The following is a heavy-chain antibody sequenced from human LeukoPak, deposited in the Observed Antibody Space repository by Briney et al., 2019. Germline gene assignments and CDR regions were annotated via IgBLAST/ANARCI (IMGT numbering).Heavy chain of an antibody. CDR2: VHYSGNA. CDR1: GGSIRTYY. V-gene: IGHV4-59*01. Sequence: PSETLSLTCIVSGGSIRTYYWSWIRQPPGKGLEWIGYVHYSGNANYNPSLKSRVTISVDTSKNQFSLKLSSVTAADTAVYYCVRTWSSYYNSAFDIWGQGTMVTVSS. J-gene: IGHJ3*02. CDR3: VRTWSSYYNSAFDI. D-gene: IGHD3-3*01.